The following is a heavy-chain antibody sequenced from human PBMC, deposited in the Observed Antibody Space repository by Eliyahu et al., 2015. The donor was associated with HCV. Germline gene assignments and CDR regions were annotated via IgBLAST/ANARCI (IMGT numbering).Heavy chain of an antibody. CDR2: IHYSGST. CDR1: GGXITXXC. CDR3: ASGGGGIAVAGTGGWFDP. Sequence: QVQLQESGPGLVXPSETLSLTCTVSGGXITXXCWSWIRQPPGKGLEWNGXIHYSGSTNYNPPLKSRVTISVDTSKNQFSLNLTSVTAADTAVYYCASGGGGIAVAGTGGWFDPWGQGTLVTVSS. V-gene: IGHV4-59*01. D-gene: IGHD6-19*01. J-gene: IGHJ5*02.